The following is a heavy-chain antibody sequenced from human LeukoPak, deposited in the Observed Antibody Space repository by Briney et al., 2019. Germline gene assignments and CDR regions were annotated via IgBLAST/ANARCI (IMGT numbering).Heavy chain of an antibody. J-gene: IGHJ3*02. CDR2: ISYSGNGK. CDR1: GLTFHYYG. V-gene: IGHV3-30*18. D-gene: IGHD4-17*01. CDR3: AKAWKHGDHLDALHI. Sequence: GGSLRLSCAASGLTFHYYGLHWVRQAPGKGLEWVATISYSGNGKFYADSVQGRFSISRDITNNTLSLQMSRLRPADTALYYCAKAWKHGDHLDALHITGQGTMVIVS.